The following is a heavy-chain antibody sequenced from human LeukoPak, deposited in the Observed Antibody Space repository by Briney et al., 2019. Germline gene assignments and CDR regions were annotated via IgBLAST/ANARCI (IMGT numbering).Heavy chain of an antibody. CDR2: ISSSSSYI. D-gene: IGHD2-2*03. V-gene: IGHV3-21*01. Sequence: GGSLRLSCAASGFTFSSYSMNWVRQAPGKGLEWVSSISSSSSYIYYADSVKGRFTISRDNAKNSLYLQMNSLRAEDTAVYYCARVGYCSSTSCPWEAFDIWGQGTMVTVSS. CDR3: ARVGYCSSTSCPWEAFDI. J-gene: IGHJ3*02. CDR1: GFTFSSYS.